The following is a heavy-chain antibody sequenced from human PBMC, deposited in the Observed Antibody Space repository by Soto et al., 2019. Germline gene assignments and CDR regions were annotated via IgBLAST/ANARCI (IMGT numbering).Heavy chain of an antibody. J-gene: IGHJ6*02. V-gene: IGHV3-21*01. CDR1: GFSFSTYS. CDR3: AREETAWPLAYGLDV. Sequence: GSLRLSCAASGFSFSTYSMNWVRQAPGKGLEWVSSISSRSDTYYADSVKGRFTISRDNAKNSVSLQMDSLRAEDAAVYYCAREETAWPLAYGLDVWGQGTTVTVSS. D-gene: IGHD2-21*02. CDR2: ISSRSDT.